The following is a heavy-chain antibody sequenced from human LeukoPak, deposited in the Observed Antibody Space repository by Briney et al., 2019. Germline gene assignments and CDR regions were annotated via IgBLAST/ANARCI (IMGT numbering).Heavy chain of an antibody. V-gene: IGHV1-46*01. CDR1: GYTFTSYY. CDR2: INPSGGST. CDR3: ARSGGSSHFDY. D-gene: IGHD2-15*01. Sequence: ASVKVSCKASGYTFTSYYMHWVRQAPGQGLEWMGIINPSGGSTSYAQKFQDRVTMTRDMSTSTVYMELSSLRSEDTAVYYCARSGGSSHFDYWGQGTLVTVSS. J-gene: IGHJ4*02.